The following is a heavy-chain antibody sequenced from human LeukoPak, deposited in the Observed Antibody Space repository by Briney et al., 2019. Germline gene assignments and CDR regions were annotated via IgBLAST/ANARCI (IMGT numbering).Heavy chain of an antibody. V-gene: IGHV4-34*01. CDR1: GGSFSGYY. CDR3: ASVGKRWPRCAFDI. CDR2: INHSGST. Sequence: SETLSLTCAVYGGSFSGYYWSWIRQPPGKGREWIGEINHSGSTTYNPSLKSRVTISVDTSKNQFSLKLSSVTAADTAVYYCASVGKRWPRCAFDIWGQGTMVTVSS. D-gene: IGHD5-24*01. J-gene: IGHJ3*02.